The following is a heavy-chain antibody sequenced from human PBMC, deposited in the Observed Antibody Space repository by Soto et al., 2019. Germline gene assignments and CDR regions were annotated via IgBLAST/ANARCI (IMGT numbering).Heavy chain of an antibody. CDR1: GYTLTELS. V-gene: IGHV1-24*01. CDR2: FDPEDGET. CDR3: ATGFRSHYIHRAHDAFDI. J-gene: IGHJ3*02. D-gene: IGHD2-15*01. Sequence: ASVKVSCKVSGYTLTELSVHWVRQAPGKGLEWMGGFDPEDGETIYAQKFQGRVTMTEDTSTDTAYMELSSLRSEDTAVYYCATGFRSHYIHRAHDAFDIWGQGTMVTVSS.